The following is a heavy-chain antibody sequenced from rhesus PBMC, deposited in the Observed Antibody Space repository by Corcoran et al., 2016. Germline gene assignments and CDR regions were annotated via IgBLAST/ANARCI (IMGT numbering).Heavy chain of an antibody. CDR1: GGSISSNF. J-gene: IGHJ2*01. V-gene: IGHV4-160*01. Sequence: QVQLQESGPGLVKPSETLSLPCAVPGGSISSNFWCWIRQPPGKGLGWIGRIYGSCGSTDYNPSLKSRVTISTDTSKNQFSLKLSSVTAADTAVYYCARNRLTYSYGYGWYFDLWGPGTPITSSS. D-gene: IGHD5-36*01. CDR3: ARNRLTYSYGYGWYFDL. CDR2: IYGSCGST.